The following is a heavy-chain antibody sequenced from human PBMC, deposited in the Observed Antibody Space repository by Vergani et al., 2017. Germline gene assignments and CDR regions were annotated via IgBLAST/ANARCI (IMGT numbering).Heavy chain of an antibody. V-gene: IGHV3-9*01. CDR3: AKDHYDFWSGYPNLSPFDL. Sequence: VQLQESGPGLVKPSETLSLTCTVSGGSISSYYWSWIRQPPGKGLEWVSGISWNSGSIGYADSVKGRFTISRDNAKNSLYLQMNSLRAEDTALYYCAKDHYDFWSGYPNLSPFDLWGRGTLVTVSS. D-gene: IGHD3-3*01. CDR1: GGSISSYY. J-gene: IGHJ2*01. CDR2: ISWNSGSI.